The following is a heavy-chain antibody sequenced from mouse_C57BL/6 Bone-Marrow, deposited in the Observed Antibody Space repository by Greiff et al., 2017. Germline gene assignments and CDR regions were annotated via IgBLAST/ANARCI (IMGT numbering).Heavy chain of an antibody. CDR3: AIHEYSNYVLFAY. CDR1: GFTFSSYT. V-gene: IGHV5-9*01. D-gene: IGHD2-5*01. J-gene: IGHJ3*01. Sequence: EVKLMESGGGLVKPGGSLKLSCAASGFTFSSYTMCWVRQTPEKRLEWVATISGGGGNTYYPDSVKGRFTISRDNAKHTLYLQMSSLRSEDTALYYCAIHEYSNYVLFAYWGQGTLVTVSA. CDR2: ISGGGGNT.